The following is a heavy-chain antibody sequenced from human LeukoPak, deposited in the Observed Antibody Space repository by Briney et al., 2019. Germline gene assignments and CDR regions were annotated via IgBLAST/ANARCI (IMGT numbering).Heavy chain of an antibody. CDR1: GGSISSYY. D-gene: IGHD3-22*01. CDR3: ARVSYDSSGYYYVHAFDI. J-gene: IGHJ3*02. V-gene: IGHV4-59*01. CDR2: IYYSGST. Sequence: SKTLSLTCTVSGGSISSYYWSWIRQPPGKGLEWIGYIYYSGSTNYNPSLKSRVTISVDTSKNQFSLKLSSVTAADTAVYYCARVSYDSSGYYYVHAFDIWGQGTMVTVSS.